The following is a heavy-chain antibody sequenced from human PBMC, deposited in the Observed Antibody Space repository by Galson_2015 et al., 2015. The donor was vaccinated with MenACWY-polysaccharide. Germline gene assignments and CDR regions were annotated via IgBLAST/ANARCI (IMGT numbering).Heavy chain of an antibody. Sequence: SLRLSCAASGLTFTGSGMHWVRRAPGKGLEWVAVVWSDGNNKYYADSVKGRFTISRDNSKNTLYLQMNSLRVEDTAVYYCARDRTVVTPNPGTSMDVWGQGTTVTVSS. D-gene: IGHD4-23*01. CDR3: ARDRTVVTPNPGTSMDV. CDR1: GLTFTGSG. J-gene: IGHJ6*02. CDR2: VWSDGNNK. V-gene: IGHV3-33*01.